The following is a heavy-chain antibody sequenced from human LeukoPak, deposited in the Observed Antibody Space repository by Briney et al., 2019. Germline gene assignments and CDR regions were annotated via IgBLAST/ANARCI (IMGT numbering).Heavy chain of an antibody. CDR3: ARRGCSSTSCYNPFGY. CDR2: IYPGDSDT. CDR1: GYSFTNYW. J-gene: IGHJ4*02. V-gene: IGHV5-51*01. D-gene: IGHD2-2*02. Sequence: GESLKISCKGSGYSFTNYWIGWVRQMPGKGLEWMGIIYPGDSDTRYSPSFQGQVTISADRSISTAYLQWSSLKASDTAMYYCARRGCSSTSCYNPFGYWGQGTLVTVSS.